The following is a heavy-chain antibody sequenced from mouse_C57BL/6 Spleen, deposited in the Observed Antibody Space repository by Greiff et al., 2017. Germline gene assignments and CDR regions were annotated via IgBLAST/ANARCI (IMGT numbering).Heavy chain of an antibody. J-gene: IGHJ2*01. CDR2: IRSGGAYI. Sequence: DVMLVASGAGLVKPGGSLKLSCAASGFTFSSSAMSWVRQTPEKRLEWVAYIRSGGAYIYYAATVKGRFNISRDNARNPLYLQRSSLKSEATAMYYCTRGSTGYYFGHRGQKTTLTVSS. CDR3: TRGSTGYYFGH. D-gene: IGHD3-2*02. V-gene: IGHV5-9-1*02. CDR1: GFTFSSSA.